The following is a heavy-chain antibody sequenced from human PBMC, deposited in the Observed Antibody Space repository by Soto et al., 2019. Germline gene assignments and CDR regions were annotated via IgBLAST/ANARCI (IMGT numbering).Heavy chain of an antibody. CDR1: GFAFRNAW. CDR2: IKSENDRGTT. V-gene: IGHV3-15*01. CDR3: LTDRGDFWSGYRVGPDE. Sequence: PGGSMRLSCVASGFAFRNAWMSWVRHAPGKGLEWVGRIKSENDRGTTDYAAPVKGRFTISRDDSKNTVYLQMNSLKTEDTAVYYCLTDRGDFWSGYRVGPDEWGQGTLVTVS. D-gene: IGHD3-3*01. J-gene: IGHJ4*02.